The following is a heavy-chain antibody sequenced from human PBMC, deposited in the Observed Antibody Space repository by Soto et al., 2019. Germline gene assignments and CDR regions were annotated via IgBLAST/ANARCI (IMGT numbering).Heavy chain of an antibody. CDR1: GFTFSMYW. V-gene: IGHV3-74*03. Sequence: LRLSCAASGFTFSMYWMHWVRQAPGKGLLWVSRINGDGTDTTYADSVKGRFTISRDNAKNTVYLQMNGLRAEDTAVYYCAKSAYDFWSGAFGYWGQGTLVTVSS. CDR3: AKSAYDFWSGAFGY. CDR2: INGDGTDT. D-gene: IGHD3-3*01. J-gene: IGHJ4*02.